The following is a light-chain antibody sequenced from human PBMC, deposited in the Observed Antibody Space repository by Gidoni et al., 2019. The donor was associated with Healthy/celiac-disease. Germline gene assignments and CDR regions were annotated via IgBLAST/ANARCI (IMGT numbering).Light chain of an antibody. CDR3: QQSYSTPPFT. Sequence: DIQMTQSPSSLSASVGDRVTITRRASQSISSYLNWYQQKPGKAPKLLIYAASSLQSGVPSRCSGSGSGTDFTLTISSLQPEDFATYYCQQSYSTPPFTFGPGTKVDIK. V-gene: IGKV1-39*01. CDR1: QSISSY. CDR2: AAS. J-gene: IGKJ3*01.